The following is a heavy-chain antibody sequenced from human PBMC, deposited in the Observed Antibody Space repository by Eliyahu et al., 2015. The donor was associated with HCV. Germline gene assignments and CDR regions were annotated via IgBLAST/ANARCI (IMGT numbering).Heavy chain of an antibody. CDR3: ARLGAPVATVDP. V-gene: IGHV4-39*01. J-gene: IGHJ5*02. D-gene: IGHD2-2*01. Sequence: QLQLQESGPGLVKPSEXLSLTCSXSXXSXRRSXYLWGXIRQPPGKGLEWIGTIYYSGSTYYNPSLKGRVTISVDTSKNQFSLKVSSVTAADTAVYYCARLGAPVATVDPWGQGTLVTVSS. CDR2: IYYSGST. CDR1: XXSXRRSXYL.